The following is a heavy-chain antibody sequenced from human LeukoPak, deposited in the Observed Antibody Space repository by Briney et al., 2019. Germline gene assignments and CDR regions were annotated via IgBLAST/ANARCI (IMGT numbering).Heavy chain of an antibody. V-gene: IGHV3-23*01. D-gene: IGHD6-13*01. CDR3: AKDLDWRSAADIFDY. J-gene: IGHJ4*02. CDR1: GFTFSSYA. Sequence: GGSLRLSRAASGFTFSSYAMSWVRQAPGKGLEWVSAISGSGGSTYYADSVKGRFTISRDNSKNTLYLQMNSLRAEDTAVYYCAKDLDWRSAADIFDYWGQGTLVTVSS. CDR2: ISGSGGST.